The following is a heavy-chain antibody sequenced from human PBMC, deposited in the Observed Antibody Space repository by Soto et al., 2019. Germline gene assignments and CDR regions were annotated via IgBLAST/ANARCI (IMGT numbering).Heavy chain of an antibody. CDR1: GDSITSSIYY. V-gene: IGHV4-39*01. CDR2: IYYSGST. Sequence: SETLSLTCTVSGDSITSSIYYWGWIRQPPEKGLEWIGAIYYSGSTYYNPSLKSRVAISVDTSKNQFSLKLSFVTAADTAVYYCARLDSSGYYLKYYFDQWSQGTLVTVSS. D-gene: IGHD3-22*01. J-gene: IGHJ4*02. CDR3: ARLDSSGYYLKYYFDQ.